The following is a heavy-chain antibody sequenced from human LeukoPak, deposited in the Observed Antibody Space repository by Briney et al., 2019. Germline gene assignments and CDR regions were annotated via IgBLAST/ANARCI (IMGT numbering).Heavy chain of an antibody. CDR1: GFTFSSYA. V-gene: IGHV3-23*01. Sequence: PGGSLRLSCAASGFTFSSYAMSWVRQAPGKGLEWVSAISGSGGSTYYADSVKGRFTISRDNSKNTLYLQMNSLRAEDTAVYYCARVRVKAVAGTGLQAWGQGTLVTVSS. D-gene: IGHD6-19*01. J-gene: IGHJ4*02. CDR2: ISGSGGST. CDR3: ARVRVKAVAGTGLQA.